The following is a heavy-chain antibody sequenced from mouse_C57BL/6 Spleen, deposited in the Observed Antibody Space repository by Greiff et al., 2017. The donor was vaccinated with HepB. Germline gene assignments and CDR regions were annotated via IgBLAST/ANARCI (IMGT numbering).Heavy chain of an antibody. J-gene: IGHJ3*01. CDR1: GFTFSSYG. Sequence: EVQRVESGGDLVKPGGSLKLSCAASGFTFSSYGMSWVRQTPDKRLEWVATISSGGSYTYYPDSVKGRFTISRDNAKNTLYLQMSSLKSEDTAMYYCARRGVTDAWFAYWGQGTLVTVSA. V-gene: IGHV5-6*01. CDR3: ARRGVTDAWFAY. D-gene: IGHD2-1*01. CDR2: ISSGGSYT.